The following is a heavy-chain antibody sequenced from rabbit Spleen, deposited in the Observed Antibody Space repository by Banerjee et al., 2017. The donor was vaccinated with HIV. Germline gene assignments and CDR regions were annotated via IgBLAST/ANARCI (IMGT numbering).Heavy chain of an antibody. J-gene: IGHJ3*01. D-gene: IGHD4-1*01. Sequence: QLEESGGDLVKPGGSLKLSCKASGFSFSYTYVMCWVRQAPGKGLEWIGIIYAAKGSTDYASWVNGRFTISSDNAQSTVDLKMTSLTAADTATYFCARAIVPWLGLTRLDLWGQGTLVTVS. CDR2: IYAAKGST. V-gene: IGHV1S7*01. CDR3: ARAIVPWLGLTRLDL. CDR1: GFSFSYTYV.